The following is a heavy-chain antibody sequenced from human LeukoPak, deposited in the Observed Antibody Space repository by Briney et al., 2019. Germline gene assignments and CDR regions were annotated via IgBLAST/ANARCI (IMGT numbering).Heavy chain of an antibody. CDR3: ARQEAVYYDSSGLGSWFDP. V-gene: IGHV5-51*01. Sequence: GESLKISCKGSGYSFTSYWIGWVRQMPGKGLEWMGIIYPGDSDTRYSPSFQGQATISADKSISTAYLQWSSLKASDTAMYYCARQEAVYYDSSGLGSWFDPWGQGTLVTVSS. J-gene: IGHJ5*02. D-gene: IGHD3-22*01. CDR1: GYSFTSYW. CDR2: IYPGDSDT.